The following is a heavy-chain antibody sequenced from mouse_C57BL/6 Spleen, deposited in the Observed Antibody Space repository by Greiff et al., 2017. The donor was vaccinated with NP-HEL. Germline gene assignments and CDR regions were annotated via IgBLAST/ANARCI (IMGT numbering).Heavy chain of an antibody. J-gene: IGHJ3*01. V-gene: IGHV5-9-1*02. CDR2: ISSGGDYI. Sequence: EVKLMESGEGLVKPGGSLKLSCAASGFTFGSYAMSWVRQTPEKRLEWVAYISSGGDYIYYADTVKGRFTISRDNARNTLYLQMSSLKSEDTAMYYCTRDDGGFADWGQGTLVTVSA. CDR1: GFTFGSYA. CDR3: TRDDGGFAD. D-gene: IGHD2-3*01.